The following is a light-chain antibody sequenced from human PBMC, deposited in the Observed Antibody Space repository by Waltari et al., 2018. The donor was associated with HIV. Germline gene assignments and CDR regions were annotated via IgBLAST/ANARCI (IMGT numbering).Light chain of an antibody. CDR3: AAWDDSLNAYV. Sequence: QSVLTQTPSASGTPGQRVIVSCSGSSSNIGSNTVNWYQQLPGAAPRLLIHSIDPRPSGVPDRFSGSKSGASASLAISGLQSEDEADYYCAAWDDSLNAYVFGGGTKVTVL. J-gene: IGLJ1*01. CDR1: SSNIGSNT. V-gene: IGLV1-44*01. CDR2: SID.